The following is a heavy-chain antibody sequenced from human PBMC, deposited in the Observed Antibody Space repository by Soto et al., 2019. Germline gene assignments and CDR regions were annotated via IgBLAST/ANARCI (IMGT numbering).Heavy chain of an antibody. CDR3: ARGRGVVIPAGTPDAFDV. V-gene: IGHV1-18*01. Sequence: QAPLVQSGGEVKRPGASVKVSCKASGYTFNKYGFNWVRQAPGQGLEWMGRISAFNDYTNLAQKFQGRITLTTDASTNTAYMELQILRSDDTAMYYCARGRGVVIPAGTPDAFDVWGQGTMVTVS. CDR2: ISAFNDYT. J-gene: IGHJ3*01. D-gene: IGHD6-13*01. CDR1: GYTFNKYG.